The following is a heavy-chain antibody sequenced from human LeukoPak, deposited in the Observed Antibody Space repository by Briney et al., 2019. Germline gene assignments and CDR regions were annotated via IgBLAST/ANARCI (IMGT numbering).Heavy chain of an antibody. CDR3: AKKLSTAVAGYNWIDP. CDR1: GFTFDDYA. J-gene: IGHJ5*02. Sequence: GGSLRLSCAASGFTFDDYAMHWVRQAPGKGLQWVSGISWNGGVIAYADSVKGRFTISRDNSKNTLYLQMESLRAEDTAVYYCAKKLSTAVAGYNWIDPWGQGTLVTVSS. V-gene: IGHV3-9*01. CDR2: ISWNGGVI. D-gene: IGHD6-13*01.